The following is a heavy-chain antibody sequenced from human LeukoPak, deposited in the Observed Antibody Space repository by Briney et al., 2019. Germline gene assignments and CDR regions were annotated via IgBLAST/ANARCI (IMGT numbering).Heavy chain of an antibody. J-gene: IGHJ6*03. V-gene: IGHV1-46*01. CDR2: INPSGSST. D-gene: IGHD3-3*01. Sequence: GASVKVSCKASGYTFATYYMHWVRQAPGQGLEWMGIINPSGSSTSYAQKFQGRVTMTRETSTSTIYMELSSLRSEDTAVYYCAMRAGGYYGNMAVWGKGTTATVSS. CDR3: AMRAGGYYGNMAV. CDR1: GYTFATYY.